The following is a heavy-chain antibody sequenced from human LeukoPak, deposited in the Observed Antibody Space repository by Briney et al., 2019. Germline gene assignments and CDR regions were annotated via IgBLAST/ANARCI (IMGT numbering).Heavy chain of an antibody. Sequence: SETLSLTCTVSGGSISSGGYYWSWIRQHPGKGPEWIGYIYYSGSTYYNPSLKSRVTISVDTSKNQFSLKLSSVTAADTAVYYCARAPDVGCSSTSCYSFDYWGQGTLVTVSS. D-gene: IGHD2-2*01. V-gene: IGHV4-31*03. CDR2: IYYSGST. CDR3: ARAPDVGCSSTSCYSFDY. CDR1: GGSISSGGYY. J-gene: IGHJ4*02.